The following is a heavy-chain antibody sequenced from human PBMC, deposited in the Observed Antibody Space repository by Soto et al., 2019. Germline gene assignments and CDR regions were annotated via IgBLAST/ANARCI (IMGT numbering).Heavy chain of an antibody. Sequence: QVQLVQSGAEVKKPGSSVKVSCKASGGTFSSYAISWVRQAPGQGLEWMGGVIPIFGTANYAQKFQGRVTITADESTSTAYMELSSLRSEDTAVYYCARYRGYTAMAINWFDPWGQGTLGTVSS. CDR1: GGTFSSYA. CDR2: VIPIFGTA. CDR3: ARYRGYTAMAINWFDP. D-gene: IGHD5-18*01. J-gene: IGHJ5*02. V-gene: IGHV1-69*01.